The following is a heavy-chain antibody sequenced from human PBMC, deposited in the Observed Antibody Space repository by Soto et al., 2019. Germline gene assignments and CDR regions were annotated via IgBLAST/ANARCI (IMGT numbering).Heavy chain of an antibody. CDR1: GGSFSGYY. CDR2: INHSGST. D-gene: IGHD6-13*01. J-gene: IGHJ5*02. V-gene: IGHV4-34*01. Sequence: QVQLQQWGAGLLKPSETLSLICAVYGGSFSGYYWSWIRQPPGKGLEWIGEINHSGSTNYNPSLNSPCTTSVDTSKNQFSLKRSSVTDADTAVYYCCIAAAGPRGKWFDPWGQGTLVTVSS. CDR3: CIAAAGPRGKWFDP.